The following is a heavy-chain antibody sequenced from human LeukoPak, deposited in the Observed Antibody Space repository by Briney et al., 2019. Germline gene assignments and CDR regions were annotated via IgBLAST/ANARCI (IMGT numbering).Heavy chain of an antibody. V-gene: IGHV3-23*01. CDR2: ISASGDNT. CDR1: GLTFRSYA. D-gene: IGHD2-21*01. Sequence: PGVSLRLSCAASGLTFRSYAMTWVCQPPGRGVEWVSAISASGDNTNYADSVKGRFTISKDNSKNTLYLQLNNLRAEDTAVYYCASFPRGDLALVILDYWGQGTLVTVSS. CDR3: ASFPRGDLALVILDY. J-gene: IGHJ4*02.